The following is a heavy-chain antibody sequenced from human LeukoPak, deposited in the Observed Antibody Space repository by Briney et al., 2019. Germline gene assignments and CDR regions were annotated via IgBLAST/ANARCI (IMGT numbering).Heavy chain of an antibody. CDR1: GASISSPHW. J-gene: IGHJ6*02. CDR3: AKDSGTDPGGMAV. D-gene: IGHD3-10*01. CDR2: IHHTGRT. Sequence: SETLSLTCIVSGASISSPHWWSWVRQPPGKGLGWIGEIHHTGRTNYRPSLKNRATISVDKSKNQFSLNLNSVTAADTAIYCCAKDSGTDPGGMAVWGQGTTDTVSS. V-gene: IGHV4-4*01.